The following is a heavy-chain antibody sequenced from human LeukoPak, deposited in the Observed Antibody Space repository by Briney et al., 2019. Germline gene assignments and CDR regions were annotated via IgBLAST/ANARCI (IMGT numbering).Heavy chain of an antibody. D-gene: IGHD3-16*01. CDR3: ASGRGGPYYFDY. CDR2: IYYNGNT. V-gene: IGHV4-39*02. CDR1: GGSTSSSNYY. Sequence: SETLSLTCIVSGGSTSSSNYYWGWIRQPPGKGLEWIGNIYYNGNTYFNPSLKSRVTISIDTSKNHFSLKLSSVTAADTAVYYCASGRGGPYYFDYWGQGTLVTVSS. J-gene: IGHJ4*02.